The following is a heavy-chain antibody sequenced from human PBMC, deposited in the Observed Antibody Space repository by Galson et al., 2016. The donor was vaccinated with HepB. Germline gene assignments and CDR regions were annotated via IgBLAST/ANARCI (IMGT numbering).Heavy chain of an antibody. CDR3: ARATRRYSGSDFPPNY. V-gene: IGHV3-21*01. Sequence: SLRLSCAASGFTFSSYSMNWVRQAPGKGLEWVSSISSSSSYIYYADSVKGRFTISRDNAKNSLYLQMNSLRAEDTAVYYCARATRRYSGSDFPPNYWGQGTLVTVSS. J-gene: IGHJ4*02. D-gene: IGHD5-12*01. CDR2: ISSSSSYI. CDR1: GFTFSSYS.